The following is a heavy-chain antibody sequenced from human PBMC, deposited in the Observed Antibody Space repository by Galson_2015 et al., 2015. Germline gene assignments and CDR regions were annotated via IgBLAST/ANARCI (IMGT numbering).Heavy chain of an antibody. Sequence: SLRLSCAASGFTFSSYAMSWVRQAPGKGLEWVSAISGSGGSTFYADSVKGRFTISRDNSKNMLYLQMNSLRAEDTALYYCARAYYDSSSYYPRPEYWGQGTLVTASS. J-gene: IGHJ4*02. CDR1: GFTFSSYA. CDR2: ISGSGGST. CDR3: ARAYYDSSSYYPRPEY. D-gene: IGHD3-22*01. V-gene: IGHV3-23*01.